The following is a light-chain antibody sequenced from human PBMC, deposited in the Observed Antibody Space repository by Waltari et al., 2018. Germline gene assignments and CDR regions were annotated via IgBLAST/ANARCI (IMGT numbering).Light chain of an antibody. CDR2: GAS. Sequence: EIVMTQSPATLSVSPGERATLSCRASQRVDNNLAWYQQNPGQAPRLLIYGASTRATGIAARFSGSGSGTEFTFTISSLQSEDFAVYYCQQYNNWPFTFGRGTKLELK. CDR1: QRVDNN. J-gene: IGKJ2*01. CDR3: QQYNNWPFT. V-gene: IGKV3-15*01.